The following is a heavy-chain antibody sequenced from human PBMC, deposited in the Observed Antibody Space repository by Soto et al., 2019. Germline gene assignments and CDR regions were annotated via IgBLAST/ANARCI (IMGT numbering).Heavy chain of an antibody. V-gene: IGHV3-23*01. Sequence: EVQLLESGGGLVQPGGSLRLSCAASGFTFGSYAMNWLRQAPGRGLECVSFISGSGRTTYYADSVKGRFTVSRDNSTNTLYLQMNSLRAEDTDLYYCAKFRGPSYSYYSMDVWGKGTTVTVSS. CDR3: AKFRGPSYSYYSMDV. J-gene: IGHJ6*03. CDR1: GFTFGSYA. D-gene: IGHD3-16*01. CDR2: ISGSGRTT.